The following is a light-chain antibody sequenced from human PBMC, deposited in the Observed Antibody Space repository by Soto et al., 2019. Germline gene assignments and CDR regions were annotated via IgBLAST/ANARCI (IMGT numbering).Light chain of an antibody. CDR2: GAP. CDR3: RQYNNWPPVT. CDR1: QSVSSN. V-gene: IGKV3-15*01. J-gene: IGKJ2*01. Sequence: EIVMTQSPATLSVSPGERATLSCRASQSVSSNLGWYQQKPGQAPRLLIFGAPTRATGMPARFSGSGSGTEFALTNSSLQSEDFAVYYCRQYNNWPPVTFGQGTKLEIK.